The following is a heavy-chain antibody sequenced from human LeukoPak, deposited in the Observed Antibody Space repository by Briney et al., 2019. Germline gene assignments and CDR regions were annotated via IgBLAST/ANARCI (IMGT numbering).Heavy chain of an antibody. CDR3: ARHGPGTYVGY. Sequence: GESLKISCKGSGYGFTSYWIGGGRQMPGKGLEWMGIIYPGDSDTKYSPSFRGQVTISADKSISTAYLQWSSLKASDTAMYSCARHGPGTYVGYWGQGTLVTVSS. V-gene: IGHV5-51*01. D-gene: IGHD1-1*01. CDR1: GYGFTSYW. CDR2: IYPGDSDT. J-gene: IGHJ4*02.